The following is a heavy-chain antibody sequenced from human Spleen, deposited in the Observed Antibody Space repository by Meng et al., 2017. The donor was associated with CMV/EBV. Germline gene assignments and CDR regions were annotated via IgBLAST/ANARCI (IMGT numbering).Heavy chain of an antibody. Sequence: SGLKFRDDGRSWVRQAPGKGLEWVSAISGRGGMSYYADSVKGRFTISRGNSKSTLFLQMNNLRAEDTAIYYCAKDLISFWGNFDNWGQGTLVTVSS. CDR2: ISGRGGMS. CDR1: GLKFRDDG. J-gene: IGHJ4*02. D-gene: IGHD3-16*01. CDR3: AKDLISFWGNFDN. V-gene: IGHV3-23*01.